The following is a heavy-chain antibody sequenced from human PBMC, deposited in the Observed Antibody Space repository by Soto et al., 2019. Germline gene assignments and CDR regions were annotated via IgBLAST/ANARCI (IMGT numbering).Heavy chain of an antibody. J-gene: IGHJ4*02. CDR2: IYYSGGT. CDR1: GGSISSYH. D-gene: IGHD6-13*01. Sequence: PSETLSLTCTVSGGSISSYHWSWIRQPPGKGLEWIGYIYYSGGTNYNPSLKSRVTISVNTSKNQFSLKLSSVTAADTAVYYCARESRSWYGSIWDYWGQGTLVTVS. V-gene: IGHV4-59*12. CDR3: ARESRSWYGSIWDY.